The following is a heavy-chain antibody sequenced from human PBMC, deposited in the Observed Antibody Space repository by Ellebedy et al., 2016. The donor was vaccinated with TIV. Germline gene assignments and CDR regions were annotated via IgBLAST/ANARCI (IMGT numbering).Heavy chain of an antibody. CDR3: ARGGRDQWLIDY. V-gene: IGHV3-74*01. D-gene: IGHD6-19*01. CDR2: INGDGSGA. J-gene: IGHJ4*02. Sequence: PGGSLRLSCAASGFSLSPFSAYWMHWVRQAPGKGLVWVSRINGDGSGATYADSVKGRFSISRDNSKNTLYVQMNSLRAEDTAVYYCARGGRDQWLIDYWGQGTLVTVSS. CDR1: GFSLSPFSAYW.